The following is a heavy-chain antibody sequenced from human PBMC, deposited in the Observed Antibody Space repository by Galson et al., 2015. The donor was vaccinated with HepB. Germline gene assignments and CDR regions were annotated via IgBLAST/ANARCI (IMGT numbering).Heavy chain of an antibody. CDR3: AKDGGPAGDYYYYGMDV. Sequence: SLRLSCAASGFTFSSYGMHWVRQAPGKGLEWVAVISYDGSNKYYADSVKGRFTISRDNSKNTLYLQMNSLRAEDTAVYYCAKDGGPAGDYYYYGMDVWGQGTTVTVSS. CDR1: GFTFSSYG. J-gene: IGHJ6*02. CDR2: ISYDGSNK. V-gene: IGHV3-30*18. D-gene: IGHD3-16*01.